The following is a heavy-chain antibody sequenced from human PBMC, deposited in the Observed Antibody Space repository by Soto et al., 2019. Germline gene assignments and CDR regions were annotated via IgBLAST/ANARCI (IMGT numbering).Heavy chain of an antibody. CDR2: IIPLFNAA. D-gene: IGHD3-10*02. J-gene: IGHJ6*02. CDR1: GGTFSSNV. V-gene: IGHV1-69*06. CDR3: ANVPGMAPDGSYRSSGMDV. Sequence: QLVQSGADVKKPGSSVKVSCKASGGTFSSNVISWVRQAPGQGLEWMGGIIPLFNAAKYAPKFQGRVTITADRCTSTVCMELRSLTSGDTAVYYCANVPGMAPDGSYRSSGMDVWCQGATVSVSS.